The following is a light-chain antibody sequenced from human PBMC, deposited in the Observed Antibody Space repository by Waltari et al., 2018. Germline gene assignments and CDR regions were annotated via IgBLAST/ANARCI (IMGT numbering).Light chain of an antibody. V-gene: IGKV3-20*01. CDR3: QQHGSSPLT. Sequence: EIVLTQSPGTLSLSPGERATLSCRASQTVSSTYLAWYQQKPGQAPRLLIYGASSRATGIPDRFSGSDSGADFTLTISRLEPEDSAVYYCQQHGSSPLTFGGGTKVEIK. CDR2: GAS. CDR1: QTVSSTY. J-gene: IGKJ4*01.